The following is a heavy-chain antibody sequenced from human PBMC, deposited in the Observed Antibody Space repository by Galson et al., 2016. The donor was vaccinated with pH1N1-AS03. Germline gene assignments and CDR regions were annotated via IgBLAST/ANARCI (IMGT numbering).Heavy chain of an antibody. CDR3: ASVSLAYCSSTSCFRFDP. Sequence: GLIYDSGNTFYNPSLKSRVSISVDTSKNQFSLKLNSVTAADTAVYYCASVSLAYCSSTSCFRFDPWGQGTLVTVSS. D-gene: IGHD2-2*01. CDR2: IYDSGNT. V-gene: IGHV4-31*02. J-gene: IGHJ5*02.